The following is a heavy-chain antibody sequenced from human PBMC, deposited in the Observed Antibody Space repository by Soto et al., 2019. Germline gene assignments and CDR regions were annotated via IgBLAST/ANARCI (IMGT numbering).Heavy chain of an antibody. V-gene: IGHV4-31*03. CDR1: GDSISTEGYY. Sequence: QVQLQESGPGLVKPSQTLSLTCSVSGDSISTEGYYWSWIRQHPGKGLEWIGYIYYSGLTSYNPSLKSRVTISRATSMNQFYLKLSSVTAADTAVYYCARSRSYYVEDFQKWGQGTLVTVSS. J-gene: IGHJ1*01. CDR2: IYYSGLT. CDR3: ARSRSYYVEDFQK. D-gene: IGHD1-26*01.